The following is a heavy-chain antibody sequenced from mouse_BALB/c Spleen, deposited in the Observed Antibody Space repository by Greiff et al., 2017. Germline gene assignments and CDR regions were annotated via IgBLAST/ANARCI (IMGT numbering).Heavy chain of an antibody. Sequence: QVQLQQSGPGLVAPSQSLSITCTVSGFSLTSYGVHWVRQPPGKGLEWLGVIWAGGSTNYNSALMSRLSISKDNSKSQVFLKMNSLQTDDTAMYYCARDDYYRYDGFDYWGQGTTLTVSS. CDR1: GFSLTSYG. J-gene: IGHJ2*01. CDR2: IWAGGST. V-gene: IGHV2-9*02. D-gene: IGHD2-14*01. CDR3: ARDDYYRYDGFDY.